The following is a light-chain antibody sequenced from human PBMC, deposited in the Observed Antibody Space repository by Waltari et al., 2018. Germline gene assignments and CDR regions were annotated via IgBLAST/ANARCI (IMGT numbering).Light chain of an antibody. CDR3: QTWAGTTAV. V-gene: IGLV3-1*01. Sequence: SYELSQPASVSVSPGQTARITCSGDNVGPKFVSWYQPKPGRSPVVVIYEDKKRPSGLPERFSGSNSGNTAALTISGTQAMDEAEYYCQTWAGTTAVFGGGTKLTVL. CDR2: EDK. CDR1: NVGPKF. J-gene: IGLJ3*02.